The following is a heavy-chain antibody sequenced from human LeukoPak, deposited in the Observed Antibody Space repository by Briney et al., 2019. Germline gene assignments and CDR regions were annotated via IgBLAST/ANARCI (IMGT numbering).Heavy chain of an antibody. CDR1: GFTFSSYA. V-gene: IGHV3-30*04. CDR2: ISYDGSNK. Sequence: GGSQRLSCAASGFTFSSYAMHWVRQAPGKGLEWVAVISYDGSNKYYADSVKGRFTISRDNSKNTLYLQMNSLRAEDTAVYYCARNGVRDCSSTSCYTWRGYFDLWGRGTLVTVSS. J-gene: IGHJ2*01. CDR3: ARNGVRDCSSTSCYTWRGYFDL. D-gene: IGHD2-2*02.